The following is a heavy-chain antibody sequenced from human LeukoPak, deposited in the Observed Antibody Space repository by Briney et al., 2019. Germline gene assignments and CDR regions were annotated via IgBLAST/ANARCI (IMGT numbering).Heavy chain of an antibody. CDR2: NYYSGSN. CDR1: GDSVSSGAYY. D-gene: IGHD3-10*01. CDR3: ARGRTVRGLGFDH. V-gene: IGHV4-30-4*08. Sequence: NPSQTLSLTCAVSGDSVSSGAYYWRWLRQPQGQGLEWIGYNYYSGSNSYNPSLDSRISISVVTSKNEFSLKLSSVTAADTAVYYCARGRTVRGLGFDHWGQGILVTVSS. J-gene: IGHJ4*02.